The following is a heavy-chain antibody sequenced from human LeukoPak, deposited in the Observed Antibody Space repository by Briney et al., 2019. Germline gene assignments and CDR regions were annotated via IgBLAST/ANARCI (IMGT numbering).Heavy chain of an antibody. CDR3: ARDTWAPSFYDSSGYYYFDY. D-gene: IGHD3-22*01. Sequence: GGSLRLSCAASGLTFSSHWMHWVRQAPGKGLVWVSRITNDGSSTTYADSVKGRFTISRDNAKNTLYLQMNSLRAEDTAVYYCARDTWAPSFYDSSGYYYFDYWGQGTLVTVSS. V-gene: IGHV3-74*01. CDR2: ITNDGSST. CDR1: GLTFSSHW. J-gene: IGHJ4*02.